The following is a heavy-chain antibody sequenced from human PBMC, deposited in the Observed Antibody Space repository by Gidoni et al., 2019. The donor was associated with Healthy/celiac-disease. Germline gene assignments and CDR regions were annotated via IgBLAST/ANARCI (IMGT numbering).Heavy chain of an antibody. J-gene: IGHJ4*02. CDR2: VYYSGST. Sequence: QLQLQESGPGLVKPSETLSLPCTVSGGPISSSSYYWGWIRQPPGKGLEWIGSVYYSGSTYYNPSLKSRVTISVDTSKNHFSLKLSSVTAADTAVYYCARHHAYYYGPLDYWGQGTLVTVST. CDR3: ARHHAYYYGPLDY. CDR1: GGPISSSSYY. V-gene: IGHV4-39*01. D-gene: IGHD3-22*01.